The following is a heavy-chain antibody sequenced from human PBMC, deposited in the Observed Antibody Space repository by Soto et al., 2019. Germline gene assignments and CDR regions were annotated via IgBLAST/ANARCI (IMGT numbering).Heavy chain of an antibody. D-gene: IGHD2-15*01. CDR2: INHSGST. Sequence: SETLSLTCAVYGGSFSGCYWSWIRQPPGKGLEWIGEINHSGSTNYNPSLKSRVTISVDTSKNQFSLKLSSVTAADTAVYYCVLDVVVVAATDYWGQGTLVTVSS. V-gene: IGHV4-34*01. J-gene: IGHJ4*02. CDR3: VLDVVVVAATDY. CDR1: GGSFSGCY.